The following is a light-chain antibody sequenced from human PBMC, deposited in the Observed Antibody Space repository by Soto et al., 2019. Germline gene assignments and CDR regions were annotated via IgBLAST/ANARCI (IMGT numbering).Light chain of an antibody. CDR1: PSISNS. CDR2: DAS. J-gene: IGKJ1*01. V-gene: IGKV3-11*01. CDR3: QQRSNWPWT. Sequence: ETVLTQSPATLSLSPGERATLSCRASPSISNSLAWYQQKAGQAPRLLIYDASNRATGIPARFSGCGSGTDFTLTIPSLEPEDFAVYYCQQRSNWPWTFGQGTKVEIK.